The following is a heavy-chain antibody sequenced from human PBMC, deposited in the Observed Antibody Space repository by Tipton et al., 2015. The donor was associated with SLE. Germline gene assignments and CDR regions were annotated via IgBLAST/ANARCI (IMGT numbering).Heavy chain of an antibody. D-gene: IGHD3-22*01. J-gene: IGHJ4*02. V-gene: IGHV3-23*01. CDR2: ISGSGSST. Sequence: SLRLSCAASGFTFSSYAMSWVRQAPGKGLEWVSGISGSGSSTYYADSLKGRFTISRDNSNNTLYLQMNSLRAEDTAVYYCAHRGTSSGYYYYIDYWGLGTLVTVSS. CDR1: GFTFSSYA. CDR3: AHRGTSSGYYYYIDY.